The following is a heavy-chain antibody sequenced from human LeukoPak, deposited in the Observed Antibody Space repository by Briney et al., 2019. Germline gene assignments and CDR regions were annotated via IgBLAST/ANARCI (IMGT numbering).Heavy chain of an antibody. CDR1: GGSFSGYY. V-gene: IGHV4-59*08. D-gene: IGHD6-13*01. CDR2: IYYSGST. Sequence: SETLSLTCAVYGGSFSGYYWSWIRQPPGKGLEWIGYIYYSGSTNYNPSLKSRVTISVDTSKNQFSLKLSSVTAADTAVYYCARLQYSSSWYWFDPWGQGTLVTVSS. CDR3: ARLQYSSSWYWFDP. J-gene: IGHJ5*02.